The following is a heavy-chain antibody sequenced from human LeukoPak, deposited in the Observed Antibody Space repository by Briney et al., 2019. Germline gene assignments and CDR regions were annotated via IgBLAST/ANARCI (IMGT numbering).Heavy chain of an antibody. CDR3: AKGRTYYYDSICYYHAEYFQH. Sequence: HPGRSLRLSCAASGFTFSSYGMHWVRQAPGKGLEWVAVISYDGSNKYYADSVKGRFTISRDNSKNTLYLQMNSLRAEDTAVYYCAKGRTYYYDSICYYHAEYFQHWGQGTLVTVSS. J-gene: IGHJ1*01. D-gene: IGHD3-22*01. CDR1: GFTFSSYG. V-gene: IGHV3-30*18. CDR2: ISYDGSNK.